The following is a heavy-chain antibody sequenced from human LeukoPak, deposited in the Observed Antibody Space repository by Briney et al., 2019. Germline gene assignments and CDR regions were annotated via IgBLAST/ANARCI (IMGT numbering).Heavy chain of an antibody. CDR2: ISSSSSYI. CDR3: AKDSPSRTATTEVPVDY. D-gene: IGHD1/OR15-1a*01. Sequence: KPGGSLRLSCAASGFRFSDYTMNWVRQAPGKGLEWVSSISSSSSYIHFANSVRGRFTISRDNAKNSLYLQMNSLRAEDTAVYYCAKDSPSRTATTEVPVDYWGQGTLVTVSS. CDR1: GFRFSDYT. V-gene: IGHV3-21*01. J-gene: IGHJ4*02.